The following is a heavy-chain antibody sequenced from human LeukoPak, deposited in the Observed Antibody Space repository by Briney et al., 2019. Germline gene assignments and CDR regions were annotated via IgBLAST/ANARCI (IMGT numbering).Heavy chain of an antibody. V-gene: IGHV4-30-4*01. CDR3: ARVLHDFWSGIDY. CDR2: IYYSGST. Sequence: SETLSLTCTVSGGSISSGDYYWSWIRQPPGKGLEWIGYIYYSGSTYYNPSLKSRVTISVDTSKNQFSLKLSSVTAADTAVYYCARVLHDFWSGIDYWGQGTLVTVSS. CDR1: GGSISSGDYY. J-gene: IGHJ4*02. D-gene: IGHD3-3*01.